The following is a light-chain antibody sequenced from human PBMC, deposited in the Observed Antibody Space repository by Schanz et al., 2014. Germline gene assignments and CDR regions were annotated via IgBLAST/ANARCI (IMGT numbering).Light chain of an antibody. J-gene: IGLJ1*01. CDR1: SSDVGAYNY. Sequence: QSALTQPASVSGSPGQSITISCTGTSSDVGAYNYVSWYQQHPGKAPKLIISDVTRRPSGVPDRFSGSKSGNTASLTVSGLQAEDEADYFCCSYAGAYVFGTGTKLTVL. V-gene: IGLV2-8*01. CDR3: CSYAGAYV. CDR2: DVT.